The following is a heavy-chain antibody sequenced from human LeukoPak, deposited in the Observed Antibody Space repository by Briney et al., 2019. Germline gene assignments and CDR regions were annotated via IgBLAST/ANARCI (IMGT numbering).Heavy chain of an antibody. V-gene: IGHV1-69*05. CDR2: IIPIFGTA. D-gene: IGHD1-26*01. CDR3: ARDLDQYSGRYGGFGHDF. J-gene: IGHJ4*02. CDR1: GGTFSSYA. Sequence: SVKVSCKASGGTFSSYAISWVRQAPGQGLEWMGGIIPIFGTANYAQKLQGRVTMTTDTSTSTAYMELRSLRSDDTAVYYCARDLDQYSGRYGGFGHDFWGQGTLVTVSS.